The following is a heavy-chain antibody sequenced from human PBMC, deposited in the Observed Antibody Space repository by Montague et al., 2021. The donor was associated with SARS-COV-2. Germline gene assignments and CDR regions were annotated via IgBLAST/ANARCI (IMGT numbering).Heavy chain of an antibody. Sequence: SLRLSCAASGFNFGSFAMHWVRQAPGKGLEWVALISYDAYNSDYRDSVKGRFTISRDNSKNMLFLQMSGLRLDDTAVYYSARGHYGAKTNGMDVWGQGTTVIVSS. J-gene: IGHJ6*02. CDR2: ISYDAYNS. CDR1: GFNFGSFA. CDR3: ARGHYGAKTNGMDV. D-gene: IGHD4-23*01. V-gene: IGHV3-30*04.